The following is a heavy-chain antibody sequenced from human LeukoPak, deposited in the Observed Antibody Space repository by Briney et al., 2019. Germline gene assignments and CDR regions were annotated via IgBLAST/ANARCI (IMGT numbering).Heavy chain of an antibody. Sequence: SGGSTYYADSVKGRFTISRDNSKNTLYLQMNSLRAKDTAVYYCASESSGDAFDIWGQGTMVTVSS. CDR3: ASESSGDAFDI. CDR2: SGGST. J-gene: IGHJ3*02. D-gene: IGHD3-22*01. V-gene: IGHV3-53*01.